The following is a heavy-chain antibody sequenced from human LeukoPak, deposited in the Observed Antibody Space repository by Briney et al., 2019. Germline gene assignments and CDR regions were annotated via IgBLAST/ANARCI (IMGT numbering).Heavy chain of an antibody. CDR2: IYTSGST. Sequence: SETLSLTCTVSGGSISSYYWSWIRQPAGKGLEWIGRIYTSGSTNYNPSLKSRVTMSVDTSKNQFSLKLSSVTAADTAVYYCARMRQLLWFGAGYYYNMDVWGKGTTVTVSS. J-gene: IGHJ6*03. V-gene: IGHV4-4*07. CDR3: ARMRQLLWFGAGYYYNMDV. D-gene: IGHD3-10*01. CDR1: GGSISSYY.